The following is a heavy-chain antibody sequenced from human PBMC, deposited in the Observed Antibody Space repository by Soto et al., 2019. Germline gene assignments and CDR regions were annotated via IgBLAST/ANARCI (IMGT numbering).Heavy chain of an antibody. J-gene: IGHJ6*02. CDR3: ARVGMTTTRNVMDV. V-gene: IGHV3-74*01. CDR2: INSDGSST. CDR1: GFTFSIYW. D-gene: IGHD4-4*01. Sequence: GGPLRLSCAASGFTFSIYWMHWVRQAPGKGLVWVSRINSDGSSTNYADSVKGRFTISRDNAENTLYLQMNSLRAEDTAVYYCARVGMTTTRNVMDVWGQGTTVTVSS.